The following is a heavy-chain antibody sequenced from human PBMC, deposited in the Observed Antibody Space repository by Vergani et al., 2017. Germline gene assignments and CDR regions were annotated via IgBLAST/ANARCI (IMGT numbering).Heavy chain of an antibody. CDR3: ARGGYYGSFDY. CDR1: GFTFSSYW. Sequence: EVQLVESGGGLVQPGGSLRFSCAASGFTFSSYWMSWVRQAPGKWLEWVANRKEEGSEKYHVDSVKGRFTISRDNAKNSLYLQMNSLRDEDTAVYYCARGGYYGSFDYWGQGTLVTVSS. V-gene: IGHV3-7*03. J-gene: IGHJ4*02. CDR2: RKEEGSEK. D-gene: IGHD3-16*01.